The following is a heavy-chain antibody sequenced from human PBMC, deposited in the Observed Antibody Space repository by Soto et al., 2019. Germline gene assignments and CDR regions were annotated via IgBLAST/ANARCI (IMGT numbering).Heavy chain of an antibody. J-gene: IGHJ5*02. CDR3: ARSWANVDTAMDGRGNWFDP. CDR2: INPSGGST. D-gene: IGHD5-18*01. CDR1: GYTFTSYY. Sequence: ASVKVSCKASGYTFTSYYMHWVRQAPGQGLEWMGIINPSGGSTSYAQKFQGRVTMTRDTSTGTVYMELSSLRSEDTAVYYCARSWANVDTAMDGRGNWFDPWGQGTLVTVSS. V-gene: IGHV1-46*01.